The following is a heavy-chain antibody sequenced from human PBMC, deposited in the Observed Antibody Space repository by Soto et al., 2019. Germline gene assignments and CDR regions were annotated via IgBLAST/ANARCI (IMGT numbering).Heavy chain of an antibody. J-gene: IGHJ6*02. CDR3: AGLLIWNYDFYYSHLGV. Sequence: SVKVSCKASGGTFSSYTISWVRQAPGQGLEWMGRIIPILGIANYAQKFQGRVTITADKSTSTAYMELSSLRSEDTAVYYCAGLLIWNYDFYYSHLGVCGQGSSVSGSS. CDR2: IIPILGIA. D-gene: IGHD3-3*01. CDR1: GGTFSSYT. V-gene: IGHV1-69*02.